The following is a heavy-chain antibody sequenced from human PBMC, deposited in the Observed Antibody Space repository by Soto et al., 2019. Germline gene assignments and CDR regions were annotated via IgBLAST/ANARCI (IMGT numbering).Heavy chain of an antibody. CDR1: GYSFTSYW. V-gene: IGHV5-10-1*01. CDR3: ARLPHLGYCSGGSCYSDYYYYGMDV. Sequence: GESLKISCKGSGYSFTSYWISWVRQMPGKGLEWMGRIDPSDSYTNYSPSFQGHVTISADKSISTAYLQWSSLKASDTAMYYCARLPHLGYCSGGSCYSDYYYYGMDVWGQGTTVTVS. CDR2: IDPSDSYT. D-gene: IGHD2-15*01. J-gene: IGHJ6*02.